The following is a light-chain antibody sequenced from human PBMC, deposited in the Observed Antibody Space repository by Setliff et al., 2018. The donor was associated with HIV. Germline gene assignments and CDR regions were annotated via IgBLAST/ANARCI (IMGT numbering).Light chain of an antibody. V-gene: IGLV2-14*01. CDR2: EVS. CDR1: NNDIGRFNF. CDR3: SSYTSKSTYV. Sequence: QSVLAQPASVSGSPGQSITISCTGTNNDIGRFNFVSWYQQSSGKAPKLIIHEVSDRPSGIPDRFSGSKSGNTASLSISGLQPEDEAHYYCSSYTSKSTYVFGTGTKVTVL. J-gene: IGLJ1*01.